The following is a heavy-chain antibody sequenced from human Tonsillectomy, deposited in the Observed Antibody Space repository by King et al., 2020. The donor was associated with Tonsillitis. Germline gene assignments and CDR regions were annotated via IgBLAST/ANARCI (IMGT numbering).Heavy chain of an antibody. J-gene: IGHJ3*02. V-gene: IGHV3-9*01. D-gene: IGHD3-22*01. CDR3: AKEYYDCSGYYLSAFDI. CDR2: ISWNSGSI. Sequence: QLVQSGGGLVQPGRSLRLSCAASGFTFDDYAMHWVRQAPGKGLEWVSGISWNSGSIGYADSVKGRFTISRDNTKNSLYLQMNSLRAEDTALYYCAKEYYDCSGYYLSAFDIWGQGTMVPVSS. CDR1: GFTFDDYA.